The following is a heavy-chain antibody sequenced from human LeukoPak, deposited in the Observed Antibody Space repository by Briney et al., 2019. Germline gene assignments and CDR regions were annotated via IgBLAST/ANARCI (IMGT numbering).Heavy chain of an antibody. CDR2: TYYRSNWYN. J-gene: IGHJ5*02. V-gene: IGHV6-1*01. Sequence: SQTLSLTCALSGDSVSSNSAAWDWIRQSPSRGLEWLGRTYYRSNWYNDYAVSVKIRITIKPDTSKNQFSLQLNSVTPEDTAVYYRARNFRLGSGELSFAPLKNWFHPWGQGTLLTAPS. CDR3: ARNFRLGSGELSFAPLKNWFHP. D-gene: IGHD3-16*02. CDR1: GDSVSSNSAA.